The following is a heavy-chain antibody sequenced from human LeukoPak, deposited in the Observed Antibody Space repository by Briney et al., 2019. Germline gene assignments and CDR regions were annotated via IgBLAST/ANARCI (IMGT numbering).Heavy chain of an antibody. V-gene: IGHV3-23*01. J-gene: IGHJ4*02. CDR2: ISGSGGST. Sequence: PGGSLRLSCAASGFTFSSYAMSWVRQAPGKGLEWVSAISGSGGSTYYADSVKGRFTISRDNSKNTLYLQMNSLRAEDTAVYYCAKEPYYYDSSGYSYFDYWGQGTLVTVSS. CDR3: AKEPYYYDSSGYSYFDY. CDR1: GFTFSSYA. D-gene: IGHD3-22*01.